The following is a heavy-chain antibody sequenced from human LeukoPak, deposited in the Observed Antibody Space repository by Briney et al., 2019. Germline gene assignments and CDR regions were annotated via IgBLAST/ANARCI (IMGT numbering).Heavy chain of an antibody. CDR2: IKQDGSEK. V-gene: IGHV3-7*03. J-gene: IGHJ4*02. CDR1: GFTFSSYW. Sequence: PGGSLRLSCAASGFTFSSYWMSWVRQAPGKGLEWVANIKQDGSEKYYVDSVKGRFTISRDNAKKSLYLQMNSLRADDTAVYYCALNGSPCHYWGQKTLVTVPS. D-gene: IGHD3-10*01. CDR3: ALNGSPCHY.